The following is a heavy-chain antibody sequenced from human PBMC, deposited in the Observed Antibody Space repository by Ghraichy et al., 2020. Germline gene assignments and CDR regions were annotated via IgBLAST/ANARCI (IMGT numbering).Heavy chain of an antibody. V-gene: IGHV3-7*01. D-gene: IGHD3-3*01. CDR2: IKQDGSEK. CDR3: ASPYDFWSGYWGFDY. J-gene: IGHJ4*02. CDR1: GFTFSSYW. Sequence: GGSLRLSCAASGFTFSSYWMSWVRQAPGKGLEWVANIKQDGSEKYYVDSVKGRFTISRDNAKNSLYLQMNSLRAEDTAVYYCASPYDFWSGYWGFDYWGQGTLVTVSS.